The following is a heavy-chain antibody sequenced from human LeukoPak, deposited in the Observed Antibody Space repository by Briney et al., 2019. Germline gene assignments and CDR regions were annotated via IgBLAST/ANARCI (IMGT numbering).Heavy chain of an antibody. D-gene: IGHD4-23*01. CDR2: IRAKTYGGTT. CDR1: GFTFGDYA. J-gene: IGHJ4*02. CDR3: ARADYGGNAGGF. Sequence: RSLRLSCTASGFTFGDYAMSWFRQAPGKGLEWVGFIRAKTYGGTTQYAASVKDRFTISRDDSKSIAYLQMNSLKTEDTAVYYCARADYGGNAGGFWGQGTLVTVSS. V-gene: IGHV3-49*03.